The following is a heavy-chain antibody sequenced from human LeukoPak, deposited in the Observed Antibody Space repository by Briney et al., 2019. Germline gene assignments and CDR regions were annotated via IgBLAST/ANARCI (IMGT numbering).Heavy chain of an antibody. D-gene: IGHD3-9*01. J-gene: IGHJ4*02. Sequence: GGSLRLSCAASGFTFSSYAMSWVRQAPGKGLEWVSAISGSGGSTYYADSVKGRFTISRDNSKNTLYLQMDSLRAEDTAVYYCAKKASPYYDILTGYYDYWGQGTLVTVSS. V-gene: IGHV3-23*01. CDR2: ISGSGGST. CDR3: AKKASPYYDILTGYYDY. CDR1: GFTFSSYA.